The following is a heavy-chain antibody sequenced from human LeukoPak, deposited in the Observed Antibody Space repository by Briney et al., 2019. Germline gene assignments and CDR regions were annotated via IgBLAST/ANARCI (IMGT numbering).Heavy chain of an antibody. Sequence: SETLSLTCAVYGGSFSGYYWSWIRQPPGKGLEWIGEINHSGSTNYNPSLKSRVTISVDTSKNQFSLKLSSVTAADTAVYYCARGVLRYFDWLPKPYNWFDPWGQGTLVTVSS. J-gene: IGHJ5*02. D-gene: IGHD3-9*01. V-gene: IGHV4-34*01. CDR2: INHSGST. CDR1: GGSFSGYY. CDR3: ARGVLRYFDWLPKPYNWFDP.